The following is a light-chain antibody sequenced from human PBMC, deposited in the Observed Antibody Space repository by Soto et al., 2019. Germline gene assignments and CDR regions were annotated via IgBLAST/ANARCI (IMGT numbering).Light chain of an antibody. CDR3: QKYYSSQFT. Sequence: DIVMTQSPDSLAVSLGERATINCKSSQSVLYSSNNKNYLAWYQQKPGQPPKLLIYWASTRESGVPDRFSGSGSGTDFTLTISSLQAEDVAVYYCQKYYSSQFTFGPGTKVDIK. CDR1: QSVLYSSNNKNY. V-gene: IGKV4-1*01. J-gene: IGKJ3*01. CDR2: WAS.